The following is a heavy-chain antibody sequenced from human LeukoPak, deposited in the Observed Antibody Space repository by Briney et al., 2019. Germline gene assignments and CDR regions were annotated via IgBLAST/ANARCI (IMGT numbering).Heavy chain of an antibody. Sequence: GGSLRLSCAASGFTFSSYWMSWVRQAPGKGLEWVANIKQDGSEKYYVDSVKGRFTISRDNAKNSLYLQMNSLRAEDTAVYYCARDTTVTSGPYYYYGMDVWGQGATATVSS. V-gene: IGHV3-7*01. CDR2: IKQDGSEK. CDR3: ARDTTVTSGPYYYYGMDV. CDR1: GFTFSSYW. D-gene: IGHD4-17*01. J-gene: IGHJ6*02.